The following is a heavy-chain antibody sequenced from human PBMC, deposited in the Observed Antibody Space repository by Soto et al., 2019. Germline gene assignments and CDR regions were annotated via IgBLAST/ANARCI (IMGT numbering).Heavy chain of an antibody. CDR3: FRENYFSYHGMEV. J-gene: IGHJ6*02. V-gene: IGHV3-73*01. CDR1: GFAFSGST. Sequence: PGWSLRLSCAGSGFAFSGSTIHLVRQASGKGLEWVGRIRSKANSYATAYAASVKGRFIISRDDSKTTAYLQMSSLKIEDTAVYYCFRENYFSYHGMEVWGQGTKVTVSS. CDR2: IRSKANSYAT.